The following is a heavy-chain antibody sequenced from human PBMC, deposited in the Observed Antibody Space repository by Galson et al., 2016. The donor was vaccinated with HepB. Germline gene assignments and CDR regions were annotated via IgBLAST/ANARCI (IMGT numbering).Heavy chain of an antibody. J-gene: IGHJ5*01. Sequence: SCKASGYSFTSYGISWVRQAPGQGLEWMGWISGYNGNTKYAQRLQGRVTMTTDTSTSTAYLEVRSLRSDDTAVYYCARQYGGGAHHCDSWGHGTLVTVSS. D-gene: IGHD3-16*01. CDR1: GYSFTSYG. CDR3: ARQYGGGAHHCDS. CDR2: ISGYNGNT. V-gene: IGHV1-18*01.